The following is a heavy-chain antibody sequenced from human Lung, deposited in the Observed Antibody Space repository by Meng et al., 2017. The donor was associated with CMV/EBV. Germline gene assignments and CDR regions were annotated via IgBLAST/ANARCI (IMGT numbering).Heavy chain of an antibody. V-gene: IGHV3-53*01. Sequence: GGSLRLXXAASGFTVSSNYMSWVRQAPGKGLEWVSVIYSGGSTYYADSVKGRFTISRDNSKNTLYLQMNSLRAEDTAVYYCASTPQRRTTYNDYWGQGTLVIVSS. CDR3: ASTPQRRTTYNDY. CDR1: GFTVSSNY. CDR2: IYSGGST. J-gene: IGHJ4*02. D-gene: IGHD2/OR15-2a*01.